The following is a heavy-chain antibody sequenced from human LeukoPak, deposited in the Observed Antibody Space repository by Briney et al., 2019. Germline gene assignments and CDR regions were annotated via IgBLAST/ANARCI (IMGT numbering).Heavy chain of an antibody. D-gene: IGHD3-3*01. CDR3: AGQDFAGYYFDY. CDR1: GGSISSSSYY. CDR2: IYYSGST. Sequence: SETLSLTCTVSGGSISSSSYYWGWIRQPPGKGLEWIGSIYYSGSTYYNPSRKSRVTISVDTSKNQFSLKLSSVTAADTAVYYCAGQDFAGYYFDYWGQGTLVTVSS. J-gene: IGHJ4*02. V-gene: IGHV4-39*01.